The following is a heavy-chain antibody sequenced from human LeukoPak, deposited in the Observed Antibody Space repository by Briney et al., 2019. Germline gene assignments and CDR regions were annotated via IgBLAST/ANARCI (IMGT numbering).Heavy chain of an antibody. CDR3: AKELEAAAAFDY. Sequence: GGSLRLSCAASGFTFEDYTMHWVRQAPGKGLEWVSLISWDGGTRYYADSVKGRFTISRDNSKKSLYLQMNSLRTEDTALCYCAKELEAAAAFDYWGQGTLVTVSS. CDR2: ISWDGGTR. D-gene: IGHD6-13*01. J-gene: IGHJ4*02. V-gene: IGHV3-43*01. CDR1: GFTFEDYT.